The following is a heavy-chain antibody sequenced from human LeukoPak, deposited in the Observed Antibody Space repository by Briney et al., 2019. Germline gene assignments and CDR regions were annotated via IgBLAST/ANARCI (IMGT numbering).Heavy chain of an antibody. D-gene: IGHD3-16*01. Sequence: GGSLRLSCAASGFTFSSFAMSWVRQAPGKGLEWVSSVTGGGDTSFHADSVKGRFTISRDNAQNSLYLQMNGLRVEDTAVYYCTRRLDDWGQGTLVTVSS. V-gene: IGHV3-23*01. CDR1: GFTFSSFA. CDR2: VTGGGDTS. J-gene: IGHJ4*02. CDR3: TRRLDD.